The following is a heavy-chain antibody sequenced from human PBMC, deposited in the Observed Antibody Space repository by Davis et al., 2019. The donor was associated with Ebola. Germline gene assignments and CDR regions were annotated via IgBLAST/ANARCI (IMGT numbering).Heavy chain of an antibody. CDR3: AREDWSSYDASGYSN. J-gene: IGHJ4*02. CDR1: GHTFTSYD. D-gene: IGHD3-22*01. Sequence: AASVKVSCKASGHTFTSYDIHWLRQAPGQGLEWMGWINTNTGNPTSAQGLAGRFVFSLDTSVSTAFLQISSLKAEDTGVYYCAREDWSSYDASGYSNWGQGTLVTVSS. V-gene: IGHV7-4-1*02. CDR2: INTNTGNP.